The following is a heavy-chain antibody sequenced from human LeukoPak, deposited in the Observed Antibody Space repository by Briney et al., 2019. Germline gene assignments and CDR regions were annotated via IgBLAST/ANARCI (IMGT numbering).Heavy chain of an antibody. CDR1: GFTFSSYG. J-gene: IGHJ6*03. CDR3: AKPIAVAGEDYYMDV. Sequence: PGGSLRLSCAVYGFTFSSYGMHWVRQAPGKGLEWVAVISYDGSNKYYADSVKGRLTISRDNSKTTLYLQMNSLRAEDTPVYYCAKPIAVAGEDYYMDVWGKGTTVTISS. V-gene: IGHV3-30*18. CDR2: ISYDGSNK. D-gene: IGHD6-19*01.